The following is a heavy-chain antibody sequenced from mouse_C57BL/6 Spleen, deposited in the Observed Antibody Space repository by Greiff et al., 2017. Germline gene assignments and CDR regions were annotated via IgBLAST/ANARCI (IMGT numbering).Heavy chain of an antibody. CDR2: IDPNSGGT. D-gene: IGHD2-3*01. J-gene: IGHJ4*01. Sequence: QVQLQQPGAELVKPGASVKLSCKASGYTFTSYWMHWVKQRPGRGLEWIGRIDPNSGGTKYNEKFKSKATLTVDKPSSTAYMQLSSLTSKDSAVYYCARIEDGYYSYAMDYWGQGTSVTVSS. CDR1: GYTFTSYW. V-gene: IGHV1-72*01. CDR3: ARIEDGYYSYAMDY.